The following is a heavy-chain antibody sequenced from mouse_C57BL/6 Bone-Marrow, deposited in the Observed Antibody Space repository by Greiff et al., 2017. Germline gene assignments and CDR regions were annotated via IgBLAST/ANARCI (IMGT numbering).Heavy chain of an antibody. J-gene: IGHJ2*01. Sequence: QVQLQQPGAELVKPGASVKMSCKASGYTFTSYWITWVKQRPGQGLEWIGDIYPGSGSTNYNEKFKSKATLTVDTSSSTAYMQLSSLTSEDSAVYYCARWSFPPNYYGSIDYWGQGTTLTVSS. V-gene: IGHV1-55*01. CDR2: IYPGSGST. CDR3: ARWSFPPNYYGSIDY. D-gene: IGHD1-1*01. CDR1: GYTFTSYW.